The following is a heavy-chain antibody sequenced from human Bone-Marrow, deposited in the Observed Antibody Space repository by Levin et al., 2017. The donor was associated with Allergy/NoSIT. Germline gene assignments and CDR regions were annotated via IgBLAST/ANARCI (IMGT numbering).Heavy chain of an antibody. D-gene: IGHD2-8*02. V-gene: IGHV1-69*06. CDR2: IIPISGTK. CDR3: AIEARQYFFDSTGHPLTT. Sequence: AASVKVSCKASGGNFNIFAFSWVRQAPGQGLEWMGGIIPISGTKTYAQKFQDRLTVTADKATTTAYMELSSLRSEDSGTYFCAIEARQYFFDSTGHPLTTWGQGTLVTVSS. CDR1: GGNFNIFA. J-gene: IGHJ4*02.